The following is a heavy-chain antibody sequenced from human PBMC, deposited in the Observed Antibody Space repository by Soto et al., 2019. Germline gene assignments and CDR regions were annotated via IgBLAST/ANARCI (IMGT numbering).Heavy chain of an antibody. D-gene: IGHD6-6*01. J-gene: IGHJ6*02. CDR3: TVWREAARYEYYGLDV. V-gene: IGHV1-69*06. Sequence: QVQLLQSGSEVRKPGSSVKVSCKASGGTHNNYAFTWVRQARGQGLEWVGGIIPIFATVVYAQRFEGRVTISADKSTGTAYMELTNLSFDDTAVYYCTVWREAARYEYYGLDVWGQGTALTVSS. CDR2: IIPIFATV. CDR1: GGTHNNYA.